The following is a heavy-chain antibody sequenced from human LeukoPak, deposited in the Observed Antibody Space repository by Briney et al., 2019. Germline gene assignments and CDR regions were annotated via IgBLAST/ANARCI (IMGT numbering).Heavy chain of an antibody. Sequence: SETLSLTCTVSGGSISSSSYYWGWLRQPPGKGLEWIGSIYYSGSTYYNPSLNSRVTISVDTSNNQFSLKLSSVTAGERGVYYCASLMYAEMATINRHVDYWGQGTLVSVSS. CDR2: IYYSGST. V-gene: IGHV4-39*01. CDR1: GGSISSSSYY. D-gene: IGHD5-24*01. J-gene: IGHJ4*02. CDR3: ASLMYAEMATINRHVDY.